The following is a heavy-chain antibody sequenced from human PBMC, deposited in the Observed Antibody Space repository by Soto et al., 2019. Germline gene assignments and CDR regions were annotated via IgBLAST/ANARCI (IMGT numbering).Heavy chain of an antibody. J-gene: IGHJ4*02. CDR3: AREQVPLYYYDSSGYLDY. Sequence: SVKVSCKASGGTFSSYAISWVRQAPGQGLEWMGGIIPIFGTANYAQKFQGRVTITADESTSTAYMELSSLRSEDTAVYYCAREQVPLYYYDSSGYLDYWGQGTLVTVSS. D-gene: IGHD3-22*01. V-gene: IGHV1-69*13. CDR2: IIPIFGTA. CDR1: GGTFSSYA.